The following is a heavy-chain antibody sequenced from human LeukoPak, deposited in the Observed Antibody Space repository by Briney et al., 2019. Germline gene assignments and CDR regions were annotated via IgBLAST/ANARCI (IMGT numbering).Heavy chain of an antibody. J-gene: IGHJ4*02. CDR2: XRSKAYGWTT. D-gene: IGHD3-22*01. V-gene: IGHV3-49*02. Sequence: VGXXRSKAYGWTTEYAASVKGRFTISRDDSKSIAYLQMNSLKTEDTAVYYCTRGRHYYDSSGHGDYWGQGTLVTVSS. CDR3: TRGRHYYDSSGHGDY.